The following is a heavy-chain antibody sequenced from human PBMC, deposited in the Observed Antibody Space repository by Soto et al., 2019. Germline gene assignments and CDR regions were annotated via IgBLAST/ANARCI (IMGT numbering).Heavy chain of an antibody. Sequence: EVQLVESGGGLVKPGGSLRLSCAASGFTFTRYSMNWVRQAPGKGLEWVSSISSTTNYIYYGDSMKGRFTISRHTAKNSLYLEMSSLRSEDTAVYYCTKESEDLTSTFDYWAKEPLVTAS. J-gene: IGHJ4*02. CDR2: ISSTTNYI. CDR1: GFTFTRYS. D-gene: IGHD2-21*01. CDR3: TKESEDLTSTFDY. V-gene: IGHV3-21*06.